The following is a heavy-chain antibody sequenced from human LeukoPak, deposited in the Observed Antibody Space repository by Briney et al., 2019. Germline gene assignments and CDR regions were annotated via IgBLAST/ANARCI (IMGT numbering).Heavy chain of an antibody. Sequence: GGSLRLSCVAPGFTFSSYWMHWVRQAPGKGLVWVSRINTDGSSTTYADSVKGRFTISRDNAKNTLYLQMNSLSAEDTAVYYCARGYSSSYRIDYWGQGTLVTVSS. J-gene: IGHJ4*02. D-gene: IGHD6-6*01. V-gene: IGHV3-74*01. CDR3: ARGYSSSYRIDY. CDR2: INTDGSST. CDR1: GFTFSSYW.